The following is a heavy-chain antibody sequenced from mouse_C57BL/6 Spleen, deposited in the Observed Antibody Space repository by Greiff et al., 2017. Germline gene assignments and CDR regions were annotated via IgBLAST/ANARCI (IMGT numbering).Heavy chain of an antibody. V-gene: IGHV1-4*01. CDR1: GYTFTSYT. D-gene: IGHD2-5*01. J-gene: IGHJ4*01. CDR2: INPSSGYT. CDR3: ARAYSNYVAYAMDY. Sequence: QVQLQQSGAELARPGASVKMSCKASGYTFTSYTMHWVKQRPGQGLAWIGYINPSSGYTKYNQKFKDKATLTADKSSSTAYMQLSSLTSEDSAVYYCARAYSNYVAYAMDYWGQGTSVTVSS.